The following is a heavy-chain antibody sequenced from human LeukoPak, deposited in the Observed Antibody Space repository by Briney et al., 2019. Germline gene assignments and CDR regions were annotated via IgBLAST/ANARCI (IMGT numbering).Heavy chain of an antibody. CDR3: ARVIRTTGYYSDPKSGSFDF. D-gene: IGHD3-9*01. J-gene: IGHJ4*02. V-gene: IGHV4-39*01. CDR2: IYSSGST. Sequence: SETLSLTCAVSGGSISSSHHYWGWIRQPPGKGLEWIGSIYSSGSTYYNPSLRTRVTISVDTSKNQFSLKLSSVTAADTAVYYCARVIRTTGYYSDPKSGSFDFRGQGTLVTVSS. CDR1: GGSISSSHHY.